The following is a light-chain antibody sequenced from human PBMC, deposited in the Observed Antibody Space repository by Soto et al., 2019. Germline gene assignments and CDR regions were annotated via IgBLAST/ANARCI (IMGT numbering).Light chain of an antibody. CDR2: DAS. CDR1: QDISRW. J-gene: IGKJ2*03. V-gene: IGKV1-5*01. CDR3: QQYNAYYS. Sequence: LPASAGDRVTITCRASQDISRWLAWYQQKPGKAPVLLIYDASTLQGGVPSRFSGTGSGTEFTLTISSLQPEDFATYYCQQYNAYYSFGQGTKVDI.